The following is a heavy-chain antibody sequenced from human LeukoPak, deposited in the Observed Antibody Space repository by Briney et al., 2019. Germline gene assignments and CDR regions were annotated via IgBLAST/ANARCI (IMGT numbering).Heavy chain of an antibody. CDR2: IYYSGST. CDR1: GGSISSHY. V-gene: IGHV4-59*11. D-gene: IGHD1-26*01. CDR3: ATERELRGFDY. Sequence: SETLSLTCTVSGGSISSHYWSWIRQPPGKGLEWIGYIYYSGSTNYNPSLKSRVTISVDTSKNQFSLKLSSVTAADTAVYYCATERELRGFDYWGQGTLVTASS. J-gene: IGHJ4*02.